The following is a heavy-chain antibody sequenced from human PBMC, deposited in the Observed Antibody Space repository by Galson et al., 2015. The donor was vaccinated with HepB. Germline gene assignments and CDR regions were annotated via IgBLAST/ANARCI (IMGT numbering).Heavy chain of an antibody. D-gene: IGHD2-2*01. CDR3: AKDGRYCSSTSCRYYYYYMDV. V-gene: IGHV3-9*01. Sequence: SLRLSCAASGFTFDDYAMHWVRQAPGKGLEWVSGISWNSGSIGYADSVKGRFTISRDNAKNSLYLQMNSLRAEDTALYYCAKDGRYCSSTSCRYYYYYMDVWGKGTTVTVSS. CDR2: ISWNSGSI. CDR1: GFTFDDYA. J-gene: IGHJ6*03.